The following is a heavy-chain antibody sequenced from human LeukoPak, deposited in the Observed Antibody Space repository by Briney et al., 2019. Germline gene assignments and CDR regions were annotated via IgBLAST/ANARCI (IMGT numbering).Heavy chain of an antibody. Sequence: GRSLRLSCAASGFTFDDYAMHWVRQAPGKGLEGVSGINWNSGIRGYADSVKGRFTISRDNAKNSLYLQMNSLRAEDAALYYCARDGGYDFWSGYYTEGGFDYWGQGTLVTVSS. V-gene: IGHV3-9*01. CDR3: ARDGGYDFWSGYYTEGGFDY. CDR2: INWNSGIR. J-gene: IGHJ4*02. D-gene: IGHD3-3*01. CDR1: GFTFDDYA.